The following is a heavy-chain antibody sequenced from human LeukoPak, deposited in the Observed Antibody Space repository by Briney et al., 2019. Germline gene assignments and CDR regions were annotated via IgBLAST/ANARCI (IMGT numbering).Heavy chain of an antibody. J-gene: IGHJ4*02. Sequence: PGGSLRLSCAASGFTFSSYGMHWVRQAPGKGLEWVSGINWNGGSTYYRDSVKGRFTISRDNAKNSLYLQMNSLRAEDTALYYCARVKGSGYRNSIDYWGQGTLVTVSS. D-gene: IGHD3-3*01. V-gene: IGHV3-20*04. CDR1: GFTFSSYG. CDR3: ARVKGSGYRNSIDY. CDR2: INWNGGST.